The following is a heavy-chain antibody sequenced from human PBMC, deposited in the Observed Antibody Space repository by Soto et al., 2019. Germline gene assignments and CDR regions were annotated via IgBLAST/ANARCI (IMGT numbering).Heavy chain of an antibody. V-gene: IGHV3-7*01. D-gene: IGHD3-16*01. Sequence: GGSLRLSCAASGFTFSNFWMTWVRQGPRRGLEWVANINQDGSETHYVDSVKGRFTVSRHNAYNLLYLQMDRVRDEDMAVYYCASGGHVDYWRQGSLVTVSS. J-gene: IGHJ4*02. CDR3: ASGGHVDY. CDR2: INQDGSET. CDR1: GFTFSNFW.